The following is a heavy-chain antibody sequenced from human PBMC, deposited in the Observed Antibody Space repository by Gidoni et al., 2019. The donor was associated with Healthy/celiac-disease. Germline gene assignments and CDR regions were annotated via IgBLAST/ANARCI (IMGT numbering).Heavy chain of an antibody. CDR2: ISGSGGST. Sequence: EVQLLESGGGLVQPGGSLRLSCAASGFTFSSYAMSWVRQAPGKGLEWVSGISGSGGSTYYADSVKVRFTISRDNSKNTLYLQMNSLRAEDTAVYYCAKDRHDYIWGSYLFDYWGQGTLVTVSS. CDR1: GFTFSSYA. CDR3: AKDRHDYIWGSYLFDY. J-gene: IGHJ4*02. D-gene: IGHD3-16*01. V-gene: IGHV3-23*01.